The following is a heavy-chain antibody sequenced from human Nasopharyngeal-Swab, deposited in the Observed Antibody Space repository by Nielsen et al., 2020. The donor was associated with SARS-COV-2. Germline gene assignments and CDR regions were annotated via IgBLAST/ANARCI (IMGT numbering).Heavy chain of an antibody. Sequence: GGSLRLSCAASGFTFSSYWMSWVRQAPGKGLEWVANIKQDGTEKYCVDSVKGRFTISRDNAKNSLYLQMNSLRAEDTAVYYCARDQRGDDFWSGPFYYGMDVWGQGTTVTVSS. CDR3: ARDQRGDDFWSGPFYYGMDV. CDR2: IKQDGTEK. CDR1: GFTFSSYW. D-gene: IGHD3-3*01. J-gene: IGHJ6*02. V-gene: IGHV3-7*01.